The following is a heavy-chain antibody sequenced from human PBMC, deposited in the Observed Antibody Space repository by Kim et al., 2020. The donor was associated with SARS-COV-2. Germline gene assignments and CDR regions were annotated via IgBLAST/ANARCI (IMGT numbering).Heavy chain of an antibody. D-gene: IGHD6-13*01. V-gene: IGHV4-34*01. CDR2: T. CDR3: ARGRVIGWFDP. J-gene: IGHJ5*02. Sequence: TTYTQALTSRVTISVDTSKNQFSLKLSSVTAADTAVYYCARGRVIGWFDPWGQGTLVTVSS.